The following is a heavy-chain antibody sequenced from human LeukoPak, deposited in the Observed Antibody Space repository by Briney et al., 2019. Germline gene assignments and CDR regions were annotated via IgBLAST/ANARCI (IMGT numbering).Heavy chain of an antibody. V-gene: IGHV3-23*01. CDR3: AKESSSWYEEYFQH. CDR2: ISDTGGST. Sequence: TGGSLRLSCAASGFTFGSYALAWVRQAPGKGLEWISGISDTGGSTYYADSVKGRFTISRDNSNNTLYLQMNSLRAEDTAVYYCAKESSSWYEEYFQHWGQGTLVTVSS. D-gene: IGHD6-13*01. CDR1: GFTFGSYA. J-gene: IGHJ1*01.